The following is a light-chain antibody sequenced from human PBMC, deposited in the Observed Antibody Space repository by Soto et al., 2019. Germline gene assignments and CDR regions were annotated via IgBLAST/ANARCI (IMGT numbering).Light chain of an antibody. CDR1: QNVNSD. J-gene: IGKJ2*01. V-gene: IGKV3-15*01. CDR2: GAS. Sequence: EIVMTQSPVILSVSPGERVTLSCRASQNVNSDLAWYQQKPGQAPRILIYGASTRTTDIPARISGSGSGTDFTLTITGLLAEDFAVYNCQQYKKWPPQNTFGQGTKMDIK. CDR3: QQYKKWPPQNT.